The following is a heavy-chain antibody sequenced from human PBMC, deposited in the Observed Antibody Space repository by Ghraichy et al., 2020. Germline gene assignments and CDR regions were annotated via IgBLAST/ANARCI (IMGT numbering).Heavy chain of an antibody. D-gene: IGHD6-19*01. CDR3: ARGLFRIAVAGTGGY. Sequence: ASVKVSCKASGYTFTGYYMHWVRQAPGQGLEWMGWINPNSGGTNYAQKFQGRVTMTRDTSISTAYMELSRLRSDDTAVYYCARGLFRIAVAGTGGYWGQGTLVTVSS. CDR2: INPNSGGT. J-gene: IGHJ4*02. V-gene: IGHV1-2*02. CDR1: GYTFTGYY.